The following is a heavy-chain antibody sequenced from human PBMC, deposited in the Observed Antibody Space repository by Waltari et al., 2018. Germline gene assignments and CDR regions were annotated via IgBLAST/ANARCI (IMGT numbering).Heavy chain of an antibody. D-gene: IGHD1-20*01. Sequence: EVQLLESGGGLVQPGGSLRLSCAAFGTILNNFAINWVRLAPGTGLDWVAAITVSDDTFYADSVMGRFTVSRDTSKNTVYLQMNGLRAEDTAIYYCAKPFYNWDDPLHSWGQGTLVAVSS. CDR2: ITVSDDT. CDR3: AKPFYNWDDPLHS. CDR1: GTILNNFA. V-gene: IGHV3-23*01. J-gene: IGHJ4*02.